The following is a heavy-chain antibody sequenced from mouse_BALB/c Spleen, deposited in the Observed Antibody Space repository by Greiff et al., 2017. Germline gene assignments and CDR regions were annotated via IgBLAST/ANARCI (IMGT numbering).Heavy chain of an antibody. CDR2: ISSGGSYT. CDR3: TRDRNENYAMDY. Sequence: EVKLVESGGGLVKPGGSLKLSCAASGFTFSSYTMSWVRQTPEKRLEWVATISSGGSYTYYPDSVKGRFTISRDNAKNTLYLQMSSLKSEDTAMYYCTRDRNENYAMDYWGQGTSVTVSS. CDR1: GFTFSSYT. V-gene: IGHV5-6-4*01. J-gene: IGHJ4*01.